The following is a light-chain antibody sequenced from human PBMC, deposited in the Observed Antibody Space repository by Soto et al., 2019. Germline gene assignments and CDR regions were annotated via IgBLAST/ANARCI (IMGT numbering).Light chain of an antibody. J-gene: IGKJ1*01. CDR2: DAS. CDR1: QSVSNS. Sequence: EIVLTQSPGTLSLSPGERATLSRRASQSVSNSLVWYQQKPGQAPRLLIYDASTRATGTPDRFSGSGSGTDFTLTISRLEPEDFAVYSCQQYGGPPRTFGQGTKVEI. CDR3: QQYGGPPRT. V-gene: IGKV3-20*01.